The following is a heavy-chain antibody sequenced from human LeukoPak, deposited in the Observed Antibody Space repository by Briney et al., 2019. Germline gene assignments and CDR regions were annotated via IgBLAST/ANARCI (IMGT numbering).Heavy chain of an antibody. J-gene: IGHJ5*02. D-gene: IGHD6-13*01. V-gene: IGHV4-59*01. CDR3: ARRGPYSSSWRNWFDP. CDR2: IYYSGST. CDR1: GGSISSYY. Sequence: SETLSLTCTVSGGSISSYYWSWIRQPPGKGLEWIGYIYYSGSTNYNPSLKSRVTISVDTPKNQFSLKLSSVTAADTAVYYCARRGPYSSSWRNWFDPWGQGTLVTVSS.